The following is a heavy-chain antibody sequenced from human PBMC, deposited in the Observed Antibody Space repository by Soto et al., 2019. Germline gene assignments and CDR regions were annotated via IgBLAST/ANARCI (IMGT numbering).Heavy chain of an antibody. D-gene: IGHD3-16*01. J-gene: IGHJ6*02. CDR1: GGMPRDSE. Sequence: SWRVRCRASGGMPRDSEQLGFRQPPGKRLEWVGRIRRKANSYTTEYAASVKGRFTISRDDSKNSLYLQMNSLKTEDTAVYYCALLVGRSGGSTDIDFWGQWRTLTV. V-gene: IGHV3-72*01. CDR2: IRRKANSYTT. CDR3: ALLVGRSGGSTDIDF.